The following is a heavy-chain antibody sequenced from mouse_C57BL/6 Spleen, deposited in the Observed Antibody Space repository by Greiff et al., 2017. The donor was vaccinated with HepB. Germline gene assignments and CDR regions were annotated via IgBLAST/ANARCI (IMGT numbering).Heavy chain of an antibody. CDR1: GFNIKDYY. V-gene: IGHV14-1*01. CDR3: TPYYYSSSSYFDV. J-gene: IGHJ1*03. D-gene: IGHD1-1*01. Sequence: VHVKQSGAELVRPGASVKLSCTASGFNIKDYYMHWVKQRPEQGLEWIGRIDPEDGDTEYAPKFQGKATMTADTSSNTAYLQLSSLTSEDTAVYYCTPYYYSSSSYFDVWGTGTTVTVSS. CDR2: IDPEDGDT.